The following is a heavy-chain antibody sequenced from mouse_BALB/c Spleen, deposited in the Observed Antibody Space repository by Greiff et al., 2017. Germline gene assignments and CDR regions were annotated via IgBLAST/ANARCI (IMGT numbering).Heavy chain of an antibody. Sequence: EVQLVESGGGLVQPGGSRKLSCAASGFTFSSFGMHWVRQAPEKGLEWVAYISSGSSTIYYADTVKGRFTISRDNPKNTLFLQMTSLRSEDTAMYYCARSGTGWYFDVWGAGTTVTVSS. CDR3: ARSGTGWYFDV. J-gene: IGHJ1*01. V-gene: IGHV5-17*02. D-gene: IGHD4-1*01. CDR1: GFTFSSFG. CDR2: ISSGSSTI.